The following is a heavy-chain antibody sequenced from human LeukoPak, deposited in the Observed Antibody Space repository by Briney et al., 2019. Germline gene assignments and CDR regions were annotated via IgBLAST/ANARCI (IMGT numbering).Heavy chain of an antibody. J-gene: IGHJ4*02. CDR1: GGSISSYY. Sequence: SETLSLTCTVSGGSISSYYWTWIRQPPGKGLEWIGYIYYTGSTSYNPSLKNRVTISLDTSKNQFSLKLSSVTAADTAIYYCSRESGAFCPFGYWGQGTLVIVPT. CDR2: IYYTGST. V-gene: IGHV4-59*12. CDR3: SRESGAFCPFGY. D-gene: IGHD1-26*01.